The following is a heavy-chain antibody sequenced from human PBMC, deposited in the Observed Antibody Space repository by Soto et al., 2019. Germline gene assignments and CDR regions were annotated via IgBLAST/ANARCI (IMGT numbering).Heavy chain of an antibody. J-gene: IGHJ4*02. Sequence: GESLKISCKGSGYSFTSYWIGWVRQMPGKGLEGMGIIYPGDSDTRYSPSFQGQVTISADKSISTAYLQWSSLKASATAMYYCARHHVNWNYVGGGRPDYWGQGTLVTVSS. CDR3: ARHHVNWNYVGGGRPDY. CDR1: GYSFTSYW. V-gene: IGHV5-51*01. CDR2: IYPGDSDT. D-gene: IGHD1-7*01.